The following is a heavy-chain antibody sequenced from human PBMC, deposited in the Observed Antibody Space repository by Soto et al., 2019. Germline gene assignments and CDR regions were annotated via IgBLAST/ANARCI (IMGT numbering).Heavy chain of an antibody. CDR3: ARVFRNGFNV. V-gene: IGHV3-21*01. J-gene: IGHJ6*02. CDR1: GFTFSGYS. D-gene: IGHD2-8*01. CDR2: ISGPSIYI. Sequence: EVQLVESGGGLVKPGGSLRLSCVASGFTFSGYSINWVRQAPGKGLEWVSYISGPSIYIYYADSVKGRFTSSRDNAKSAVYLQMNSLRAEDTAVYYCARVFRNGFNVWGQGTTVSVSS.